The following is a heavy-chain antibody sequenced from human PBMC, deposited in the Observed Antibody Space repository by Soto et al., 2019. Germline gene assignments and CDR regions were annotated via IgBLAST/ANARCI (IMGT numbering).Heavy chain of an antibody. Sequence: ASVKVACKTSGYTFSNYGINWVRQDPGQGLEWMGWINPSDGNRNFAQKFEDRVTMTTATSTNTVFLELRSLKSDDTAIYYCARDRLRGYDSSGFYSWGQGTMVTVSS. CDR2: INPSDGNR. J-gene: IGHJ4*02. CDR1: GYTFSNYG. D-gene: IGHD3-22*01. CDR3: ARDRLRGYDSSGFYS. V-gene: IGHV1-18*01.